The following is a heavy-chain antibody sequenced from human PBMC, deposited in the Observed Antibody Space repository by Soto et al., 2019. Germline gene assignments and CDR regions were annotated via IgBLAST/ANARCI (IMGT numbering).Heavy chain of an antibody. CDR3: AATLPLIGDYRLIED. CDR1: GGTFSSYA. V-gene: IGHV1-69*01. CDR2: IIPIFGTA. D-gene: IGHD4-17*01. Sequence: QVQLVQSGAEVKKPGSSVKVSCKASGGTFSSYAISWVRQAPGQGLEWMGGIIPIFGTANYAQKFQGRVTITADESTSTAYMELSSLRSEDPAVYYCAATLPLIGDYRLIEDWGHGTLVTVSS. J-gene: IGHJ4*01.